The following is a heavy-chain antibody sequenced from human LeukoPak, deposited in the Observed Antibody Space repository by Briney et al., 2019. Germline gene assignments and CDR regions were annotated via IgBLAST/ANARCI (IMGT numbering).Heavy chain of an antibody. V-gene: IGHV3-23*01. Sequence: GGSLRLSCAASGFAFSTCAMSWVRQAPGKGLEWVAGIGYGGSHTYYADSVTGRFTISRDNSKNTMSLQMNSLRADDTAVYYCAKEKKSGGWPLDYWGQGTLVTVSS. D-gene: IGHD2-15*01. CDR1: GFAFSTCA. J-gene: IGHJ4*02. CDR3: AKEKKSGGWPLDY. CDR2: IGYGGSHT.